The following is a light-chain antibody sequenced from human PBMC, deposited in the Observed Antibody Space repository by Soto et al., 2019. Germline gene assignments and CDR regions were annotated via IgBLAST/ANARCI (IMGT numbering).Light chain of an antibody. CDR2: GNT. Sequence: QSVLTQPASVSGSPGQSITISCTGTSSDIGGYNYVSWYQQHPGKAPKLLIYGNTNRPSGVPDRFSGSKSATSASLAITGLQAEDEADYYCHSFDASLSGSVFGTGTKVTV. CDR3: HSFDASLSGSV. J-gene: IGLJ1*01. CDR1: SSDIGGYNY. V-gene: IGLV2-14*03.